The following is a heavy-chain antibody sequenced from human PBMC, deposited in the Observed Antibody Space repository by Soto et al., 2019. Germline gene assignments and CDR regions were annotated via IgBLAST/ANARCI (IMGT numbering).Heavy chain of an antibody. CDR1: GYSFTSYW. CDR3: ARSLVVVAATPLRWYYMDV. CDR2: IYPGDSDT. J-gene: IGHJ6*03. Sequence: GESLKISCKGSGYSFTSYWIGWVRQMPGKGLEWMGIIYPGDSDTRYSPSFQGQVTISADKSISTAYLQWSSLKASGTAMYYCARSLVVVAATPLRWYYMDVCGKGTTVTVS. V-gene: IGHV5-51*01. D-gene: IGHD2-15*01.